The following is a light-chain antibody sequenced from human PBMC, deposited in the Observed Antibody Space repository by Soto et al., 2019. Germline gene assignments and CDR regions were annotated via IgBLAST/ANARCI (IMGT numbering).Light chain of an antibody. CDR2: TTS. CDR3: HQHYNTPRT. V-gene: IGKV1-39*01. CDR1: QPISDY. Sequence: DIQMTQSPSSLSASVGDRVTITCRTSQPISDYLNWYQQKPGKAPTLLIYTTSNLQSGVPSRFSGSGSATHFTLTISSLQPEDFATYYCHQHYNTPRTFGQGTKVEI. J-gene: IGKJ1*01.